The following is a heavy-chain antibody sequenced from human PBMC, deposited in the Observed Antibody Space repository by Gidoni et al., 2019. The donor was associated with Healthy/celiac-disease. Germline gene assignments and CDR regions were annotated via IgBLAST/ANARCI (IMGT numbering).Heavy chain of an antibody. Sequence: QVQLQESGAVLVNPSETLSLTCTVSGCSISSYYCSWIRQPPGKGMEWSGYIYYSGRTNYNPSLKSRVTISVEKSKNKYSLKLSSVTAADTAVYYCARQNVLLWFGELKNWFDPWGQGTLVTVSS. CDR3: ARQNVLLWFGELKNWFDP. CDR1: GCSISSYY. V-gene: IGHV4-59*08. CDR2: IYYSGRT. J-gene: IGHJ5*02. D-gene: IGHD3-10*01.